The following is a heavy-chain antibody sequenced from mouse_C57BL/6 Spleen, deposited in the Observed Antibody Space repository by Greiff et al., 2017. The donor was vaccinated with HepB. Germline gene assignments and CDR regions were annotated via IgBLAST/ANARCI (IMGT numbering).Heavy chain of an antibody. CDR1: GYTFTDYE. J-gene: IGHJ4*01. D-gene: IGHD2-3*01. Sequence: VQLQQSGAELVRPGASVTLSCKASGYTFTDYEMHWVKQTPVHGLEWIGAIDPETGGTAYNQKFKGKAILTADKSSSTAYMERRSLTSADSAVYYCTGTGLLYAMDYWGQGTSVTVSS. CDR2: IDPETGGT. V-gene: IGHV1-15*01. CDR3: TGTGLLYAMDY.